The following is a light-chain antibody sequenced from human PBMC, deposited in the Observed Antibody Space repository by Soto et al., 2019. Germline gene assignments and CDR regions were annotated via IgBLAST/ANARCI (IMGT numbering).Light chain of an antibody. J-gene: IGLJ2*01. CDR2: DVS. CDR1: RSDVGGYNY. V-gene: IGLV2-11*01. Sequence: QSALTQPRSVSGSHGQSVTISCTGTRSDVGGYNYVSWYQQHPGKAPKLMIYDVSKRPSGVPDRFSGSKSGNTASLTISGLQAEDEADYYCCSYAGSYTYVVFGGGTKLTVL. CDR3: CSYAGSYTYVV.